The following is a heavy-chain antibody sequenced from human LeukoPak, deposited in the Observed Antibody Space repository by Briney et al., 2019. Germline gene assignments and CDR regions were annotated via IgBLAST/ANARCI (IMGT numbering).Heavy chain of an antibody. CDR2: ISGSGNAI. CDR3: ARNSPGLGY. Sequence: QPGGSPRLSCAASGFTFSSYDMVWVRQAPGKGLEWVSYISGSGNAISYADSVRGRFTISRDNGKNSVYLQMNSLRTEDTAVYYCARNSPGLGYWGQGTLVTVSS. V-gene: IGHV3-48*03. J-gene: IGHJ4*02. D-gene: IGHD2/OR15-2a*01. CDR1: GFTFSSYD.